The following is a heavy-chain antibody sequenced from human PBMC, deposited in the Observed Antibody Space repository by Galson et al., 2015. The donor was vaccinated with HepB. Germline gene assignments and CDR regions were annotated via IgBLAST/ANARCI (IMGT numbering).Heavy chain of an antibody. CDR1: GFTFSSYA. J-gene: IGHJ4*02. D-gene: IGHD4-17*01. CDR2: ISYDGSNK. Sequence: SLRLSCAASGFTFSSYAMHWVRQAPGKGLEWVAVISYDGSNKYYADSVKGRFTISRDNSKNTLYLQMNSLRAEDTAVYYCARAVTTVTTFFDYWGQGTLVTVSS. V-gene: IGHV3-30-3*01. CDR3: ARAVTTVTTFFDY.